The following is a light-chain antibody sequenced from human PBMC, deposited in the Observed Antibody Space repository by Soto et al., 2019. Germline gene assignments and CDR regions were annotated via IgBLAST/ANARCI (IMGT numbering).Light chain of an antibody. V-gene: IGKV3-15*01. Sequence: EIVMTQSPATLSVSPGERATLSCRASQSVSRNLAWYQQKPAQPPRLLIYDASTRATGVPARFGGSGSGTEFTLTISGLQSEDFAVYYCQQYGDWPPDTFGQGTKVEI. CDR3: QQYGDWPPDT. J-gene: IGKJ2*01. CDR2: DAS. CDR1: QSVSRN.